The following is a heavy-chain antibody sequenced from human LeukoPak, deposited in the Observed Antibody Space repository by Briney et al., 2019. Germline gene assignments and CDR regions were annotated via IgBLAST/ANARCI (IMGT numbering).Heavy chain of an antibody. CDR2: INSDGSST. D-gene: IGHD4-17*01. J-gene: IGHJ4*02. CDR1: GFTFSSYW. CDR3: XXXXXXMTTVTLNYFDY. V-gene: IGHV3-74*01. Sequence: GGSLRLSCAASGFTFSSYWMHWVRQAPGKGLVWVSRINSDGSSTSYADSVKGRFTISRDNAKNMLYLQMNSLRAEDTAVYYCXXXXXXMTTVTLNYFDYWGQGTLVTVSS.